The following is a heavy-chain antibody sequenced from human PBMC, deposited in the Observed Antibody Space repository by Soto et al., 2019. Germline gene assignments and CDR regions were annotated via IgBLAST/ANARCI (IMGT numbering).Heavy chain of an antibody. CDR3: GRGQQLSYYYYGMDV. Sequence: QVQLVQSGAEVKKPGSSVKVSCKASGGTFSSYTISWVRQAPGQGLEWMGRIIPILGIANYALKFHGRVTITADKSTSTAYMDRSSLRSEDTSVYYRGRGQQLSYYYYGMDVWGQRTTVTVCS. J-gene: IGHJ6*02. V-gene: IGHV1-69*02. D-gene: IGHD6-13*01. CDR1: GGTFSSYT. CDR2: IIPILGIA.